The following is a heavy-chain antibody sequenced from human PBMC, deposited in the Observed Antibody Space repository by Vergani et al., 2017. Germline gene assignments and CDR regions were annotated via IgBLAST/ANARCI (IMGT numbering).Heavy chain of an antibody. V-gene: IGHV1-8*01. CDR3: ASSLAMATDYYYYYMDV. J-gene: IGHJ6*03. CDR1: GYTFTSYD. Sequence: QVQLVQSGAEVKKPGASVKVSCKASGYTFTSYDINWVRQATGQGLEWMGWMNPNCGNTGYAQKFQGRVTMTRNTSISTAYMELSSLRSEDTAVYYCASSLAMATDYYYYYMDVWGKGTTVTVSS. CDR2: MNPNCGNT. D-gene: IGHD5-18*01.